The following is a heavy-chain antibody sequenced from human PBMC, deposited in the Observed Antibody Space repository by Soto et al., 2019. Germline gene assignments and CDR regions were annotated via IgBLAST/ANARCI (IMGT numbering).Heavy chain of an antibody. J-gene: IGHJ4*02. Sequence: QVQLVESGGGVVQPGRSLRLSCAASGFTFSSYGMHWVRQAPGKVLEWVAVIWYDGSNKYYADSVKGRFTISRDNSKNTLYLQMNSLRAEDTAVYYCASSRDGYNCLDYWGQGTLVTVSS. V-gene: IGHV3-33*01. CDR2: IWYDGSNK. D-gene: IGHD5-12*01. CDR3: ASSRDGYNCLDY. CDR1: GFTFSSYG.